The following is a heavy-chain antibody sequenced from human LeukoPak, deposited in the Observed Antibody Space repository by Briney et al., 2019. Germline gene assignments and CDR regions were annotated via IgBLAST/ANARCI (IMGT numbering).Heavy chain of an antibody. CDR1: GGTFSSYT. J-gene: IGHJ4*02. D-gene: IGHD2-2*01. CDR3: ASHCSSTSCQDY. Sequence: SAKVSCKASGGTFSSYTISWVRQAPGQGLEWMGRIIPILGIANYAQKFQGRVTITADKSTSTAYMELSSLRSEDTAVYYCASHCSSTSCQDYWGQGTLVTVSS. CDR2: IIPILGIA. V-gene: IGHV1-69*02.